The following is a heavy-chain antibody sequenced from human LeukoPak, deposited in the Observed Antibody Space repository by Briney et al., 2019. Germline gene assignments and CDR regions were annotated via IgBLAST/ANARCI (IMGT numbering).Heavy chain of an antibody. CDR2: ISSSGSTI. J-gene: IGHJ4*02. CDR1: GFTFSSYG. Sequence: GGSLRLSCAASGFTFSSYGMSWVRQAPGKGLEWVSYISSSGSTIYYADSVKGRFTISRDNAKNSLYLQMNSLRVEDTAVYYCAKLAKYFYGSETYYFFEHWGQGTPVTASS. CDR3: AKLAKYFYGSETYYFFEH. V-gene: IGHV3-48*04. D-gene: IGHD3-10*01.